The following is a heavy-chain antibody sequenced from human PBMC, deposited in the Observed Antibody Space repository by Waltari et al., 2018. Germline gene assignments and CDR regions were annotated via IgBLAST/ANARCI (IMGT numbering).Heavy chain of an antibody. CDR3: ASLPRITGTTTYYYGMDV. Sequence: QVQLVQSGAEVKKPVSSVKVACKASGGTFSSYAISWVRQAPRHGLEWMGGIIPLFGTANDAQKCQGRVTITADESTSTAYMELSSLRSEDTAVYYCASLPRITGTTTYYYGMDVWGQGTTVTVTS. CDR2: IIPLFGTA. V-gene: IGHV1-69*12. J-gene: IGHJ6*02. CDR1: GGTFSSYA. D-gene: IGHD1-20*01.